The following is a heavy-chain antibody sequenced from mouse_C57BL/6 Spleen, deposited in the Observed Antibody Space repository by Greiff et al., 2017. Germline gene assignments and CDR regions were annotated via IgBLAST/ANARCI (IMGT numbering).Heavy chain of an antibody. D-gene: IGHD1-1*01. CDR1: GYTFTSYG. V-gene: IGHV1-81*01. CDR2: IYPRSGNT. Sequence: VQLQESGAELARPGASVKLSCKASGYTFTSYGISWVKQRTGQGLEWIGEIYPRSGNTYYNEKFKGKATLTADKSSSTAYMALRILTSEDSAVYFCARKELTTVVATELYYFDYWGQGTTLTVSS. J-gene: IGHJ2*01. CDR3: ARKELTTVVATELYYFDY.